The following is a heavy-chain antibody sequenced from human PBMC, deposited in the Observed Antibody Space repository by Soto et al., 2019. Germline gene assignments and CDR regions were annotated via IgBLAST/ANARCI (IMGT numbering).Heavy chain of an antibody. CDR1: GYTFTSYD. J-gene: IGHJ6*02. V-gene: IGHV1-8*01. D-gene: IGHD4-4*01. Sequence: ASVKVSCKASGYTFTSYDINWVRQATGQGLEWMGWMNPNSGNTGYAQKFQGRVTMTRNTYISTAYMELSSLRSEDTAVYYCARGDDYTATYYYYGMDVWGQGTTVTVSS. CDR3: ARGDDYTATYYYYGMDV. CDR2: MNPNSGNT.